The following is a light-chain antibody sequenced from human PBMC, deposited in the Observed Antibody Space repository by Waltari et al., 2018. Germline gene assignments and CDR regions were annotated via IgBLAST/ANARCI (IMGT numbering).Light chain of an antibody. CDR2: TNK. J-gene: IGLJ2*01. Sequence: QSVLTQPPSASGTPGQRVTISCSGSSSNIGSNYVYWYQQLPGTAPKLLIYTNKRRPSGVPDRFSYSKSGTSASLVISGLRSEDEADYYCAAWDDSLSAMVFGGGTKLTVL. V-gene: IGLV1-47*02. CDR3: AAWDDSLSAMV. CDR1: SSNIGSNY.